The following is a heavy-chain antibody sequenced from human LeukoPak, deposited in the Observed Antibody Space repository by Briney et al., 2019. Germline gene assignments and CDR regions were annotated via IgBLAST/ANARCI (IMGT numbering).Heavy chain of an antibody. D-gene: IGHD6-13*01. CDR2: IYYSGST. V-gene: IGHV4-59*01. J-gene: IGHJ4*02. Sequence: PSETLSLTCTVSGVSISSYYWSWVRQPPGKGLEWIGYIYYSGSTNYNPSLKSRVTISVDTSKNQFSLKLSYVTAADTAVYYCARYSAGYTSSRYPDYGGQGPLATVS. CDR1: GVSISSYY. CDR3: ARYSAGYTSSRYPDY.